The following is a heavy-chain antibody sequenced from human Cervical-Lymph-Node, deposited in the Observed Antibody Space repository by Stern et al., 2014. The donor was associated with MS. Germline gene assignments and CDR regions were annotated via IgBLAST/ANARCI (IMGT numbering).Heavy chain of an antibody. Sequence: VQLVESGAEVKKPGASVKVSCKASGYTFTDYYLHWVRQAPGQGLEWTGWIIPVHGGTNSAQKFQGRVTMTRDTAISTAYMELSRLTSDDTAVYYCARTKTVTTYYGMDVWGQGTTVTVSS. D-gene: IGHD4-17*01. J-gene: IGHJ6*02. CDR2: IIPVHGGT. CDR1: GYTFTDYY. V-gene: IGHV1-2*02. CDR3: ARTKTVTTYYGMDV.